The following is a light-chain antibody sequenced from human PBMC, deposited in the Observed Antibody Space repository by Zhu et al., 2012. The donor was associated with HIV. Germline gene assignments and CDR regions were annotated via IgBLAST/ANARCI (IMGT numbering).Light chain of an antibody. J-gene: IGKJ5*01. CDR2: AAS. CDR3: QQAHNLPPIT. CDR1: QYISSW. Sequence: DIQLTQSPSSVSASVGDRVTITCRASQYISSWLAWYQHKPGTAPKLVIFAASSLQTGVPSRFSGSGSGTDFTLTIDNLQPEDFATYYCQQAHNLPPITFGQGTRLDIK. V-gene: IGKV1D-12*01.